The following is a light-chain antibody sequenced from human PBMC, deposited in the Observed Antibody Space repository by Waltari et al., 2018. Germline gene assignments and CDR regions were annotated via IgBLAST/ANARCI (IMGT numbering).Light chain of an antibody. CDR3: QQYDNLPLT. CDR1: HSIRNN. CDR2: GAS. V-gene: IGKV3-15*01. J-gene: IGKJ4*01. Sequence: EIVLTQSPATLSVSPGEKATLFCRASHSIRNNLAWYQQKPGQAPRLLIYGASTRATGIPARFSGSGSGTEFTLTISSLQSEDFAVYYCQQYDNLPLTFGGGTKVEIK.